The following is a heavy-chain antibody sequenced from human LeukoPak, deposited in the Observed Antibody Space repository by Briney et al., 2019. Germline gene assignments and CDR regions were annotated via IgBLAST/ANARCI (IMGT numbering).Heavy chain of an antibody. Sequence: PGGSLRLSCAASGFTLSSYSMNWVRQAPGKGLEWVSYISSSSSTIYYADSVKGRFTISRDNAKNSLYLQMNSLRDEDTAVYYCARDGYYDSSGYYYDYWGQGTLVTVSS. CDR1: GFTLSSYS. V-gene: IGHV3-48*02. D-gene: IGHD3-22*01. J-gene: IGHJ4*02. CDR3: ARDGYYDSSGYYYDY. CDR2: ISSSSSTI.